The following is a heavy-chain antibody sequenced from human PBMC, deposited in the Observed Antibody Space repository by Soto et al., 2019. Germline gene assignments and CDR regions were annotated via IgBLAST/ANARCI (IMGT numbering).Heavy chain of an antibody. Sequence: SETLSLTCTVSSGSISSTIYSWDWIRQPPGKGLEWIGYIYYSGSTNYNPSLKSRVTISVDTSKNQFSLKLSSVTAADTAVYYCATSYGWAFDYWGQGTLVTVSS. D-gene: IGHD6-19*01. CDR2: IYYSGST. CDR1: SGSISSTIYS. J-gene: IGHJ4*02. CDR3: ATSYGWAFDY. V-gene: IGHV4-61*05.